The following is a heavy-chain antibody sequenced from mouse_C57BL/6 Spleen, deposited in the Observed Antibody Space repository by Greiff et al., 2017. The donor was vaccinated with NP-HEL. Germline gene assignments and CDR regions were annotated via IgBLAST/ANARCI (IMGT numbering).Heavy chain of an antibody. CDR3: ARRTAQAPFAY. D-gene: IGHD3-2*02. J-gene: IGHJ3*01. CDR2: IDPSDSYT. V-gene: IGHV1-69*01. Sequence: VQLQQSGPELVKPGASVKLSCKASGYTFTSYWMHWVKQRPGQGLEWIGEIDPSDSYTNYNQKFKGKSTLTVDKSSSTAYMQLSSLTSEDSAVYYCARRTAQAPFAYWGQGTLVTVSA. CDR1: GYTFTSYW.